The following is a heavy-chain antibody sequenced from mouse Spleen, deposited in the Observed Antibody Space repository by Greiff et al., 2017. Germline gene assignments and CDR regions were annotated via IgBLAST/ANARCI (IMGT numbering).Heavy chain of an antibody. D-gene: IGHD4-1*02. CDR3: ATNWDGDYFDY. CDR1: GYSFTGYY. J-gene: IGHJ2*01. V-gene: IGHV1-42*01. CDR2: INPSTGGT. Sequence: VQLQQSGPELVKPGASVKISCKASGYSFTGYYMNWVKQSPEKSLEWIGEINPSTGGTTYNQKFKAKATLTVDKSPSTAYMQLKSLTSEDSAVYYCATNWDGDYFDYWGQGTTLTVSS.